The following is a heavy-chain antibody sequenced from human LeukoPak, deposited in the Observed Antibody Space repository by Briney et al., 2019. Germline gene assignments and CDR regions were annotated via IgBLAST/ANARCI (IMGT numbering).Heavy chain of an antibody. J-gene: IGHJ5*02. V-gene: IGHV3-30*04. Sequence: GGSLRLSCAASGFTFSSYAMHWVRQAPGKGLEWVAVISHDGSNKYYADSVKGRFTISRDNSKNTLYLQMNSLRAEDTAVYYCAREGSSSWFWFDPWGQGTLVTVSS. CDR3: AREGSSSWFWFDP. CDR2: ISHDGSNK. D-gene: IGHD6-13*01. CDR1: GFTFSSYA.